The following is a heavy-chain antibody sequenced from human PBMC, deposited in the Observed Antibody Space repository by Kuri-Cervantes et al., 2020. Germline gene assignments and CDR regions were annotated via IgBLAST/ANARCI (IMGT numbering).Heavy chain of an antibody. CDR1: GFTFSSYG. D-gene: IGHD2-15*01. J-gene: IGHJ4*02. Sequence: GGSLRLSCAVSGFTFSSYGMHWVRQAPGKGLEWVAVIWYDGSNKYYADSVKGRFTISRDNSKNTLYLQMNSLRAEDTAVYYCARDPGYCSGGSCYSELFDYWGQGTLVTVSS. CDR3: ARDPGYCSGGSCYSELFDY. V-gene: IGHV3-33*01. CDR2: IWYDGSNK.